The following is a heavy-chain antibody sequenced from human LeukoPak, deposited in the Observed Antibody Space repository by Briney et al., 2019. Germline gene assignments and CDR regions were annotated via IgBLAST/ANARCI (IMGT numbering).Heavy chain of an antibody. D-gene: IGHD2-15*01. CDR1: GGTSSNYA. Sequence: SVKVSCKASGGTSSNYAISWVRQAPGQGLEWMGGIIPIFGTANYAQKFQGRVTITADKSTSTAYMELSSLRSEDTAVYYCVAPSSPDCSGGSCYPRAWGQGTLVTVSS. CDR2: IIPIFGTA. J-gene: IGHJ5*02. CDR3: VAPSSPDCSGGSCYPRA. V-gene: IGHV1-69*06.